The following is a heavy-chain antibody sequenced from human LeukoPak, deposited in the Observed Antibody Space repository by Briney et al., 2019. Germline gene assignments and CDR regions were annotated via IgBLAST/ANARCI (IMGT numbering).Heavy chain of an antibody. V-gene: IGHV3-7*01. CDR2: IKQDGSEK. J-gene: IGHJ3*02. CDR3: ARNNWESYLSNDAFDI. CDR1: GFTFSSYW. D-gene: IGHD1-1*01. Sequence: GGSLRLSCAASGFTFSSYWMSWVRQAPGKGLEWVANIKQDGSEKYYVDSVKGRFTISRDNAKNSLYLQMNSLRAEDTAVYYCARNNWESYLSNDAFDIWGQGTMVTVSS.